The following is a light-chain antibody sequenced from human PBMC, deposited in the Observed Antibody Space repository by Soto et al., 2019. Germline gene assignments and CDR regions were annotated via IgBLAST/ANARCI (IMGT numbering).Light chain of an antibody. CDR3: MQSIQLRT. Sequence: EIVMTQTPLSLSVTPGQAASISCKSSQTLLHSDGRTYLYWYLQKLGQPPQPLMYEVTNRFSGVPERFSGSGSGTDFTLKISRVEAEDAGLYYCMQSIQLRTFGQGTKVEIK. CDR1: QTLLHSDGRTY. V-gene: IGKV2D-29*01. CDR2: EVT. J-gene: IGKJ1*01.